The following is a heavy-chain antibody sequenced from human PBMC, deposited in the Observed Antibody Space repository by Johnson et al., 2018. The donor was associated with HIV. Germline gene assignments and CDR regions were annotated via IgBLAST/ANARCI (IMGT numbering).Heavy chain of an antibody. CDR1: GFTFSTYG. Sequence: VQLVESGGGVVQPGRSLRLSCAASGFTFSTYGMHWVRQAPGKGLEWVAVMWYDGSNKYYADSVKGRFTISRDNSKNTLYLQMNSLRAEDTAVYYCAKAGDSSGRDAFDIWGQGTMVTVSS. CDR2: MWYDGSNK. J-gene: IGHJ3*02. D-gene: IGHD3-22*01. V-gene: IGHV3-33*06. CDR3: AKAGDSSGRDAFDI.